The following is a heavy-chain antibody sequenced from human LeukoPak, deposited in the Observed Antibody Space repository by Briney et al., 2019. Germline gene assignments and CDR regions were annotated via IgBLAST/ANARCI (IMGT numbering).Heavy chain of an antibody. J-gene: IGHJ4*02. Sequence: GAPVKVSCKASGYIFTSYYIHWVRQAPGQGLEWMGIINPSGGSTSYAQKFQGRVTMTRDTSTSTVYMELSSLRSEDTAIYYCARGELGDFNYWGQGTLVTVSS. CDR3: ARGELGDFNY. D-gene: IGHD7-27*01. CDR1: GYIFTSYY. CDR2: INPSGGST. V-gene: IGHV1-46*01.